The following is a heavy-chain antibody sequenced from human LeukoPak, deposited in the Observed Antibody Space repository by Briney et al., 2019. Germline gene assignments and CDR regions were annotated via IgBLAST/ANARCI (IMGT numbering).Heavy chain of an antibody. V-gene: IGHV4-31*03. CDR2: IYYSGST. Sequence: PSETLSLTCTVSGGSISSGGYYWSWIRQHPGKGLEWIGYIYYSGSTYYNPSLKSRVTISIDTAKNQVSLKLSSVTAADTAVYYCARDSYESCGYYFYFDYWGQGTLVTVSS. CDR1: GGSISSGGYY. CDR3: ARDSYESCGYYFYFDY. D-gene: IGHD3-22*01. J-gene: IGHJ4*02.